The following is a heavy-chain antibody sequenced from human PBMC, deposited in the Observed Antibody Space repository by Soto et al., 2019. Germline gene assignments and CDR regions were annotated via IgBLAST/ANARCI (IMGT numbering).Heavy chain of an antibody. J-gene: IGHJ5*02. Sequence: QVQLVQAGSEVKKPWASVKVSCKASGYTFTSYAMHWVRQAPGQRLEWMGWINAGNGNTKYSQKFQGRVTITRDTPASTAYMELSSLRSEDTAVYYCARYSRGKDNWFDPWGQRTLVTVSS. CDR3: ARYSRGKDNWFDP. CDR1: GYTFTSYA. D-gene: IGHD3-22*01. V-gene: IGHV1-3*01. CDR2: INAGNGNT.